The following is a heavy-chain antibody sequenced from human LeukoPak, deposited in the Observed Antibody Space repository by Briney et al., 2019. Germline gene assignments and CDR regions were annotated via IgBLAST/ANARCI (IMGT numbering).Heavy chain of an antibody. V-gene: IGHV4-59*01. CDR1: GGSISSDH. CDR2: IYYSGRT. J-gene: IGHJ3*02. CDR3: AREEGIVENGAFDI. Sequence: PSETLSLTCSVSGGSISSDHWNWIRQTPGKGLEWIGCIYYSGRTYYNPSLKSRVTISVDMSKSQFSLRLTSVTAADTAVYYCAREEGIVENGAFDIWGQGTMFTVSS. D-gene: IGHD2-15*01.